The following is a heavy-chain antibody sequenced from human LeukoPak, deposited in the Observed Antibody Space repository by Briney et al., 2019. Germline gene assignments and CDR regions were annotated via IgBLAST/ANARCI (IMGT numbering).Heavy chain of an antibody. D-gene: IGHD6-19*01. CDR2: ISPSSGDT. Sequence: ASVTVSCKASGYTFTGHYMHWVRQAPGQGLEWMEWISPSSGDTDYSQRFQGRVTMTRDTSISTAYMELSRLRSDDTAVYFCARAAIAVAGDYHYHYMDVWGKGTTVTVSS. V-gene: IGHV1-2*02. J-gene: IGHJ6*03. CDR1: GYTFTGHY. CDR3: ARAAIAVAGDYHYHYMDV.